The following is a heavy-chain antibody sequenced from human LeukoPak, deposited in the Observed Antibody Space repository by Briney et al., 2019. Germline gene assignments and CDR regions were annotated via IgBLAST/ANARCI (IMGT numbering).Heavy chain of an antibody. D-gene: IGHD2-15*01. V-gene: IGHV3-48*02. CDR1: GFTFSSYS. CDR2: INRDSSAT. CDR3: ARDDSWAFDY. Sequence: GGSLRLSCAASGFTFSSYSMNWLRQAPGKGLEYLSYINRDSSATCYADSVKGRFTVSRDNAKNSLYLQLSGLRDDDTAAYYCARDDSWAFDYWGLGTLVTVSS. J-gene: IGHJ4*02.